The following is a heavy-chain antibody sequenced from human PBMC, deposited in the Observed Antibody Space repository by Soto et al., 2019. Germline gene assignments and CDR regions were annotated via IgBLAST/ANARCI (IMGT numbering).Heavy chain of an antibody. J-gene: IGHJ4*02. D-gene: IGHD3-16*02. CDR1: GYTFTDSG. Sequence: QVQMVQSGAEVKKPGASVKVSCKASGYTFTDSGISWVRQAPGQGRAWMGWISAYNGKTNYAQKLQGRVTMTTDTSTSTAYMEHRSLISDDTAMYSCAKYVYDYIWGSYRPDCWGQGTLVTVSS. CDR3: AKYVYDYIWGSYRPDC. CDR2: ISAYNGKT. V-gene: IGHV1-18*01.